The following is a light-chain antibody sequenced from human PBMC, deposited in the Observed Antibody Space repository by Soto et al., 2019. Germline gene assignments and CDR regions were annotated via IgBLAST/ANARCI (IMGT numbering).Light chain of an antibody. J-gene: IGKJ5*01. Sequence: IVMTQSPATLSVSPGERATLSCRASESVSSKLVWYQQKPGQPPRLLLYGAFNRAAGIPARFSGSGSGTDFTLTISSLEPEDSAVYYCQQRNIWPPVTFGQGTRLEI. V-gene: IGKV3D-15*01. CDR3: QQRNIWPPVT. CDR2: GAF. CDR1: ESVSSK.